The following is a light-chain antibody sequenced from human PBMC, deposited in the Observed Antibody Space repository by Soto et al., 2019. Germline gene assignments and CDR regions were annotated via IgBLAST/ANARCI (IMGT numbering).Light chain of an antibody. CDR1: QDIDSR. CDR2: STS. J-gene: IGKJ4*01. Sequence: DIQMTQSPSSVSASVGDRVTITCRASQDIDSRLAWYQQKPGNAPNLLLNSTSNLQSGVPSRFSGSGSGTDFTLTISSLQPEDFATYHCQQAASFPLTFGGGTNEKIK. CDR3: QQAASFPLT. V-gene: IGKV1-12*01.